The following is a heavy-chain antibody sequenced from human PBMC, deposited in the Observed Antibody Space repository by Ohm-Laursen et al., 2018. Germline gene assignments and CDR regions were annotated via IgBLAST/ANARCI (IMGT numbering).Heavy chain of an antibody. D-gene: IGHD6-19*01. V-gene: IGHV4-34*01. CDR2: INHSGST. CDR3: ARGFSGWWGRIDY. CDR1: GGSISSYY. Sequence: SDTLSLTCTVSGGSISSYYWSWIRQPPGKGLEWIGEINHSGSTNYNPSLKSRVTISVDTSKNQFSLKLSSVTAADTAVYYCARGFSGWWGRIDYWGQGILVTVSS. J-gene: IGHJ4*02.